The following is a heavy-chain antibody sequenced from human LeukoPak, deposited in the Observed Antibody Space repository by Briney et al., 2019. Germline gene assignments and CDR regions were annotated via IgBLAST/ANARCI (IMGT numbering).Heavy chain of an antibody. CDR3: ARAIGYFDS. CDR1: GFTFGTYA. Sequence: GGSLRLSCAASGFTFGTYAMNWVRQAPGKGLEWLSYITSSSGTIYYADSVTGRSTISRDNAKNSLYLQMNSLRQEDTAVYYCARAIGYFDSWGQGTLVTVSS. CDR2: ITSSSGTI. V-gene: IGHV3-48*02. J-gene: IGHJ4*02. D-gene: IGHD1-26*01.